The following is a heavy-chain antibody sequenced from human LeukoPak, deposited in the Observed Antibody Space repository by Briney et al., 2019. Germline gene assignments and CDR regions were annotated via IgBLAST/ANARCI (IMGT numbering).Heavy chain of an antibody. V-gene: IGHV3-30*03. J-gene: IGHJ4*02. D-gene: IGHD4-11*01. Sequence: GGSLRLSCAASGFTFSSYGMHWVRQAPGKGLEWVAVISYGGSNKYYADSVKRRFTISRDNSKNTLYLQMNSLRAEDTAVYYCATTDFDYWGQGTLVTVSS. CDR3: ATTDFDY. CDR1: GFTFSSYG. CDR2: ISYGGSNK.